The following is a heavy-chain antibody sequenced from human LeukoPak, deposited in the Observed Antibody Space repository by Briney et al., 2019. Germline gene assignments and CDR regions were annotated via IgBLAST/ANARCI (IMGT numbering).Heavy chain of an antibody. CDR3: ARDGAHCSGGSCYVY. Sequence: SETLSLTCAVYGGSFSGYYWSWIRQPPGKGLEWIGEINHSGSTNYNPSLKSRVTISVDTSKNQFSLKLSSVTAADTAVYYCARDGAHCSGGSCYVYWGQGTLVTVSS. V-gene: IGHV4-34*01. CDR1: GGSFSGYY. D-gene: IGHD2-15*01. CDR2: INHSGST. J-gene: IGHJ4*02.